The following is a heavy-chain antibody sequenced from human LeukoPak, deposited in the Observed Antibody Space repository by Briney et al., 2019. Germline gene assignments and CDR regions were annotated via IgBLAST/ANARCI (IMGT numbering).Heavy chain of an antibody. V-gene: IGHV3-30*18. D-gene: IGHD6-19*01. CDR2: ISYDGSNK. CDR3: AKDEAVAGTVSN. J-gene: IGHJ4*02. Sequence: TGRSLRLSCAASGFTFSSYGMHWVRQAPGKGLEWVAVISYDGSNKYYADSVKGRFTISRDNSKNTLYLQMNSLRAEDTAVYYCAKDEAVAGTVSNWGQGTLVTVSS. CDR1: GFTFSSYG.